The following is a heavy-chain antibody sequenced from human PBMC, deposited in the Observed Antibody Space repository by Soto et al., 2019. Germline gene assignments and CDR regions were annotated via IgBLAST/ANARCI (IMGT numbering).Heavy chain of an antibody. Sequence: VRQAPGKGLEWVSAISGTSPSTXXXXXVXGRFTISRXSXRXXXXXXXXTLRAEDTAVYFCAIRIFGVEYWGQGTQVTVSS. D-gene: IGHD3-3*01. CDR2: ISGTSPST. J-gene: IGHJ4*02. CDR3: AIRIFGVEY. V-gene: IGHV3-23*01.